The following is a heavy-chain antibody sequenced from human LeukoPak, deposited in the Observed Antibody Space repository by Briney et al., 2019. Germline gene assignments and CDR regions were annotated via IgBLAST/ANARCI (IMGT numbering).Heavy chain of an antibody. CDR2: IYYSGST. CDR3: ARLRELRDYFDY. J-gene: IGHJ4*02. V-gene: IGHV4-59*08. CDR1: GGSISSYY. D-gene: IGHD1-7*01. Sequence: SETLSLTCTVSGGSISSYYWSWIRQPPGKGLEWIGYIYYSGSTNYNPSLKSRVTISVDTSKNLLSLKLSSVTAADTAVYYCARLRELRDYFDYWGQGTLVTVSS.